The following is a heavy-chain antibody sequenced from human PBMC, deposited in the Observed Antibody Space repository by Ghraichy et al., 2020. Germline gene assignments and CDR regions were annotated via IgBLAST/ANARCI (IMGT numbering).Heavy chain of an antibody. D-gene: IGHD1-26*01. CDR1: GFTFSSYG. J-gene: IGHJ6*02. V-gene: IGHV3-30*18. CDR3: AKARSADYYYYYGMDV. CDR2: ISYDGSNK. Sequence: GGSLRLSCAASGFTFSSYGMHWVRQAPGKGLEWVAVISYDGSNKYYADSVKGRFTISRDNSKNTLYLQMNSLRAEDTAVYYCAKARSADYYYYYGMDVWGQGTTVTVSS.